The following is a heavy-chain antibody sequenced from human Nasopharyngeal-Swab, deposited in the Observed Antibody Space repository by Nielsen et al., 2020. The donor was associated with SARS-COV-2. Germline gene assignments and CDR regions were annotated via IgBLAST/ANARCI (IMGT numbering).Heavy chain of an antibody. CDR1: GYSFTSYW. CDR3: ARHQVGYSYGSYYYYMDV. D-gene: IGHD5-18*01. V-gene: IGHV5-51*01. Sequence: GESLKISCKGPGYSFTSYWIGWVRQMPGKGLEWMGIIYPGDSDTRYSPSFQGQVTISADKSISTAYLQWSSLKASDTAMYYCARHQVGYSYGSYYYYMDVWGKGTTVTVSS. J-gene: IGHJ6*03. CDR2: IYPGDSDT.